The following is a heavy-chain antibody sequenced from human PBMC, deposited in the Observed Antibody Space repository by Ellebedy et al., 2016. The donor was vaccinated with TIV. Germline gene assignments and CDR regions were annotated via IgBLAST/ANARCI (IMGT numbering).Heavy chain of an antibody. V-gene: IGHV4-59*01. CDR3: ARVSGGGGSPSDY. Sequence: SETLSLTXTVSGGYLRTYYWSWIRQSPGKGLEWIGYIYYSGSTDYNPSLRGRVTISVDTSRSQFSLKVTSVTAADTAVYYCARVSGGGGSPSDYWGPGIRVNVSS. J-gene: IGHJ4*01. CDR2: IYYSGST. CDR1: GGYLRTYY. D-gene: IGHD3-16*01.